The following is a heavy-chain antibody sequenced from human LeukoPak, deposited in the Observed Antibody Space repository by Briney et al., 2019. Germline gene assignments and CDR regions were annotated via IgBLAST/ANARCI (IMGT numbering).Heavy chain of an antibody. CDR2: INPNSGGT. CDR3: ARAATTVPPFSLNY. V-gene: IGHV1-2*02. CDR1: GYTFTGYY. J-gene: IGHJ4*02. D-gene: IGHD4-17*01. Sequence: ASVKVSCKASGYTFTGYYMHWVRQAPGQGLEWMGWINPNSGGTNYAQKFQGRVTMTRDTSISTAYMELSRLRSDDTAVYYCARAATTVPPFSLNYWGQGTLVTVSS.